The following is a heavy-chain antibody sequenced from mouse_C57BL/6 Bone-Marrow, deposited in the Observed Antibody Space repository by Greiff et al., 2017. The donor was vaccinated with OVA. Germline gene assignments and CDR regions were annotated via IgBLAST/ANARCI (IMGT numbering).Heavy chain of an antibody. Sequence: VQLQQSGPELVKPGASVKISCKASGYTFTDYYMNWVKQSHGKSLEWIGDINPNNGGTSYNQKFKGKATLTVDKSSSTAYMELRSLTSEDSAVYYCARRYYSNPYAMDYWGQGTSVTVSS. V-gene: IGHV1-26*01. D-gene: IGHD2-5*01. J-gene: IGHJ4*01. CDR3: ARRYYSNPYAMDY. CDR2: INPNNGGT. CDR1: GYTFTDYY.